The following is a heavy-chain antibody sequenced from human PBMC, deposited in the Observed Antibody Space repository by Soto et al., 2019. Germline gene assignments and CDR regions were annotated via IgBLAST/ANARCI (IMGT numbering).Heavy chain of an antibody. D-gene: IGHD3-22*01. J-gene: IGHJ5*02. CDR1: GFPFSSYE. CDR3: ARGVYDSSGYYYP. Sequence: VQLVESGGGLVQPGGSLRLSCAASGFPFSSYEMSWVHQAPGKGLECISYISSTGSTKSYADSVKGRFTISRDNAKNSLYLQMNNLRAEDTAVYYCARGVYDSSGYYYPWGQGTLVTVSS. V-gene: IGHV3-48*03. CDR2: ISSTGSTK.